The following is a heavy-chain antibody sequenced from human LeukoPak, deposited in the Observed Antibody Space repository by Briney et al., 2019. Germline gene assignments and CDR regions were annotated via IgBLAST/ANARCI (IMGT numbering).Heavy chain of an antibody. CDR3: ASGVPGPTVTPPVDY. D-gene: IGHD4-17*01. CDR2: ISSSSSYI. V-gene: IGHV3-21*01. Sequence: PGGSLRLSCAASGFTFSSYNMNWVRQAPGKGLEWVSSISSSSSYIYYADSVKGRFTISRDNAKNSLYLQMNSLRAEDTAVYYCASGVPGPTVTPPVDYWGQGTLVTVSS. CDR1: GFTFSSYN. J-gene: IGHJ4*02.